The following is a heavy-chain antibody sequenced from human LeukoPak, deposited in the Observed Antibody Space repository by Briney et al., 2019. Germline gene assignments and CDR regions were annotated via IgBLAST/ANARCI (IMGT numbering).Heavy chain of an antibody. CDR1: DGVFSSSRYY. D-gene: IGHD3-22*01. J-gene: IGHJ4*02. Sequence: SDPLSLTGTVLDGVFSSSRYYCCSIRQPPAKGLEWIGNSHYGGRNPYNPSLKSRVIISVDTSKNQFSLKLTSVTAADTAVYYCAGITMIGVVMKDYWGQGTLVTVSS. CDR3: AGITMIGVVMKDY. CDR2: SHYGGRN. V-gene: IGHV4-39*01.